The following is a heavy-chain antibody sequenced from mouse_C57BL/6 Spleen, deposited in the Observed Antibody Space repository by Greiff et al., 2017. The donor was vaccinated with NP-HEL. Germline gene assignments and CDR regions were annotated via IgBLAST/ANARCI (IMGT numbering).Heavy chain of an antibody. CDR1: GFTFSSYG. V-gene: IGHV5-6*01. Sequence: EVKLVESGGDLVKPGGSLKLSCAASGFTFSSYGMSWVRQTPDKRLEWVATISSGGSYTYYPDSVKGRFTISRDNAKNTLYLQMSSLKSEDTAMYYCARHRGYDGGAWFAYWGQGTLVTVSA. CDR2: ISSGGSYT. D-gene: IGHD2-2*01. J-gene: IGHJ3*01. CDR3: ARHRGYDGGAWFAY.